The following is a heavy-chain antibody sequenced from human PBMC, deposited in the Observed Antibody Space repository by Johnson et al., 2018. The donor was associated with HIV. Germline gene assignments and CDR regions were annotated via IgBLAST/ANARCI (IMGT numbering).Heavy chain of an antibody. CDR2: IKQDGSEK. CDR3: ARDSGSYQGAFDI. Sequence: VQLVESGGGLVQPGGSLRLSCAASGFTFSSYWMSWVRQAPGKGLEWVANIKQDGSEKYYVDSVKGRFTISRDNAKNSLYLQMNSLRAEDTAVYYWARDSGSYQGAFDIWGQGTMVTVSS. CDR1: GFTFSSYW. D-gene: IGHD1-26*01. J-gene: IGHJ3*02. V-gene: IGHV3-7*01.